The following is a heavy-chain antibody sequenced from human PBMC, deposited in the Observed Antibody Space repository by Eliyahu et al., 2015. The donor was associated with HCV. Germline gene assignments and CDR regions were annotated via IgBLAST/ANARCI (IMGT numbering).Heavy chain of an antibody. Sequence: QLQLLESGPGLVKPSETLXLTCNVSGDSISPNNFYWGWIRQTPGTGLEWIGSISYSGKTFYNPSLKSRVTVSVDTSKNQFSLRLISVTAADTAVFYCARTHMDNRMAAGFDYWGQGILVTVSS. V-gene: IGHV4-39*01. J-gene: IGHJ4*02. CDR1: GDSISPNNFY. CDR2: ISYSGKT. CDR3: ARTHMDNRMAAGFDY. D-gene: IGHD2-2*03.